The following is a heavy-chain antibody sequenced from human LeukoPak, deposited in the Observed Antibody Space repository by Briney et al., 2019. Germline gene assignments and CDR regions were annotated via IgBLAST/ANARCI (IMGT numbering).Heavy chain of an antibody. CDR2: IYYSGST. Sequence: SETLSLTCIVSGGSISSYYWSWIRQPPGKGLEWIGYIYYSGSTNYNPSFKSRVTISIDKSKNQFSLKLSSVTATDTGVYYCARGLTLFDPWGQGTLVTVSS. V-gene: IGHV4-59*01. D-gene: IGHD1-20*01. CDR3: ARGLTLFDP. CDR1: GGSISSYY. J-gene: IGHJ5*02.